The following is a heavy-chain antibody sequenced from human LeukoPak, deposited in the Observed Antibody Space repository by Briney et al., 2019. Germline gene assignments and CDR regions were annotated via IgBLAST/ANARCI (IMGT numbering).Heavy chain of an antibody. CDR3: ARDTYGDYVDY. J-gene: IGHJ4*02. CDR2: INHSGST. CDR1: GGSFSGYY. D-gene: IGHD4-17*01. Sequence: SETLSLTCAVYGGSFSGYYWTWIRQPPGKGLEWIGEINHSGSTNYSPSLKSRVTISVDTSKNQFSLKLSSVTAADTAVYYCARDTYGDYVDYWGQGTLVTVSS. V-gene: IGHV4-34*01.